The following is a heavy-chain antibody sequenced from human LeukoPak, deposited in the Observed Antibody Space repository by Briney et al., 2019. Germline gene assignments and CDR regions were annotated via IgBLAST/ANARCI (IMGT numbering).Heavy chain of an antibody. J-gene: IGHJ6*02. CDR2: IYYSGST. CDR3: AAEGYYRYYYGMDV. CDR1: GGSISSSSYY. D-gene: IGHD3-3*01. Sequence: PSETLSLTCTVSGGSISSSSYYWGWIRQPPGKGLEWIGSIYYSGSTYYNPPLKSRVTISVDTSKNQFSLKLSSVTAADTAVYYCAAEGYYRYYYGMDVWGQGTTVTVSS. V-gene: IGHV4-39*01.